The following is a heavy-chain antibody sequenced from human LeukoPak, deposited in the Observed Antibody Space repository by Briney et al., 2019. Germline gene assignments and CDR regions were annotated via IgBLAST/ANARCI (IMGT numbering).Heavy chain of an antibody. CDR1: GYTFTSYV. J-gene: IGHJ5*02. V-gene: IGHV1-18*01. D-gene: IGHD2-21*01. Sequence: ASVKVSCKASGYTFTSYVINWVRQAPGHGLVWMGWVSGYNGNTNYAQKFEGRVAMTTDTSSSTAHMELRSLRSDDTAIYYCARGDWFDPWGQGTLVTVSS. CDR3: ARGDWFDP. CDR2: VSGYNGNT.